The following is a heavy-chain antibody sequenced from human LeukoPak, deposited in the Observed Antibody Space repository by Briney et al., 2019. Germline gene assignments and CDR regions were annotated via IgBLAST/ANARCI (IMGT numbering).Heavy chain of an antibody. CDR2: INPSGGST. Sequence: ASVKVSCKASGYTFTSYYMHLVRQAPGQGLEWMGIINPSGGSTGYAQKFQGRVTMTRDTSTSTVYMELSSLRSEDTAVYYCAREERYSSSWYMYYFDYWGQGTLVTVSS. J-gene: IGHJ4*02. V-gene: IGHV1-46*01. D-gene: IGHD6-13*01. CDR1: GYTFTSYY. CDR3: AREERYSSSWYMYYFDY.